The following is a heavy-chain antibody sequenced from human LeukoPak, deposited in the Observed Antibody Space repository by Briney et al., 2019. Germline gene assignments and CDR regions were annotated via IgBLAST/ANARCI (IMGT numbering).Heavy chain of an antibody. D-gene: IGHD3-22*01. CDR2: IYYSGST. Sequence: SETLSLTCTVSGGSISSYYWSWIRQPPGEGLEWIGYIYYSGSTNYNPSLKSRVTISVDTSKNQFSLKLSSVTAADTAVYYCARARGFLPFDPWGQGTLVTVSS. V-gene: IGHV4-59*01. CDR3: ARARGFLPFDP. J-gene: IGHJ5*02. CDR1: GGSISSYY.